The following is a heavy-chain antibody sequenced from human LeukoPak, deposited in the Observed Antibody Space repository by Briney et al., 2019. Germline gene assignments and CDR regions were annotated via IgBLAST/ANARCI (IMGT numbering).Heavy chain of an antibody. CDR3: ARVLHCSGGSCYFWWFDP. J-gene: IGHJ5*02. V-gene: IGHV4-61*02. Sequence: KASQTLSLTCTVSGGSISSGSYYWSWIRQPAGKGLEWIGRIYTSGSTNYNPSLKSRVTISVDTSKNQFSLKLSSVTAADTAVYYCARVLHCSGGSCYFWWFDPWGQGTLVTVSS. CDR2: IYTSGST. D-gene: IGHD2-15*01. CDR1: GGSISSGSYY.